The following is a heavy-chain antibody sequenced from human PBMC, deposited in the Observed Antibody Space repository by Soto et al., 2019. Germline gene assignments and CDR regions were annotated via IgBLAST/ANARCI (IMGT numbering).Heavy chain of an antibody. D-gene: IGHD3-9*01. CDR2: IDPSDSYT. Sequence: PGESLKISCKGSGYSFTSYWISWVRQMPGKGLEWMGRIDPSDSYTNYSPSFQGHVTISADKSISTAYLQWSSLKASDTAMYYCARHEDDILTGYPQGVYWGQGTLVTVSS. J-gene: IGHJ4*02. CDR1: GYSFTSYW. V-gene: IGHV5-10-1*01. CDR3: ARHEDDILTGYPQGVY.